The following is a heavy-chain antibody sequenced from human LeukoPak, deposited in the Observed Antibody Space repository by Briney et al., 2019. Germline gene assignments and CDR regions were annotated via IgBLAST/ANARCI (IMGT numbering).Heavy chain of an antibody. CDR2: ISSSSSTI. Sequence: GGSLRLSCAASGFTFSSYSMNWVRQAPGKGLEWVSYISSSSSTIYYADSVEGRFTISRDNAKNSLYLQMNSLRAEDTAVYYCARVSAFQQVYENDYWGQGTLVTVSS. CDR1: GFTFSSYS. CDR3: ARVSAFQQVYENDY. J-gene: IGHJ4*02. D-gene: IGHD1/OR15-1a*01. V-gene: IGHV3-48*01.